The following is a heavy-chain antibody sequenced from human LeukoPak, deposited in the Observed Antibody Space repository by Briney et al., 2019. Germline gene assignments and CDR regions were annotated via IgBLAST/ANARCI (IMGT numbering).Heavy chain of an antibody. CDR1: GFTFNDYA. D-gene: IGHD3-10*01. CDR2: ISYDGSNK. Sequence: GESLKISCAASGFTFNDYAMHWVRQAPGKGLEWVSDISYDGSNKYYADSVKGRFTISRGNSKNTLYLQMNSLRAEDTAVYYCAKDYYGSGATPEAWGQGTLVTVSS. CDR3: AKDYYGSGATPEA. J-gene: IGHJ5*02. V-gene: IGHV3-30*18.